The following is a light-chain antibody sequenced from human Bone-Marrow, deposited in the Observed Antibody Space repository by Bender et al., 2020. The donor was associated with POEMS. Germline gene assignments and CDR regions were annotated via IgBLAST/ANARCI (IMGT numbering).Light chain of an antibody. V-gene: IGLV2-18*01. CDR1: TSDVGRYNR. Sequence: QSTLTQPPSVSGSPGQSVTISCTGTTSDVGRYNRVSWYQQSPGTAPKLMIYGVSNRPAGVPDRFSGSKSGNTASLTISGLQAEDEGDYYCAIWSDTLNAVFGGGTKLTVL. J-gene: IGLJ2*01. CDR3: AIWSDTLNAV. CDR2: GVS.